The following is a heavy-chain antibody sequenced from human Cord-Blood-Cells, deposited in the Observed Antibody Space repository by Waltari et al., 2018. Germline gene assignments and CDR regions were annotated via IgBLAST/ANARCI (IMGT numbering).Heavy chain of an antibody. Sequence: QVQLQQWGAGLLKPSETLSLTCAVYGGSFSGYYCRWIRQPPGKGLEWIGEINHSGSTNYNPSLKSRVTISVDTSKNQFSLKLSSVTAADTAVYYCAREWGDAFDIWGQGTMVTVSS. CDR3: AREWGDAFDI. J-gene: IGHJ3*02. CDR1: GGSFSGYY. D-gene: IGHD1-26*01. CDR2: INHSGST. V-gene: IGHV4-34*01.